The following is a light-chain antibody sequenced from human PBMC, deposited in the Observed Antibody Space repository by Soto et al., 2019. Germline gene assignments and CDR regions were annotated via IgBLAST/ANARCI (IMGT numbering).Light chain of an antibody. Sequence: DIQMTQSPSSLSASVGDRITITCRASQSISRYLIWYQHKPGKAPKLLINAASSLERGVPSRFSGGGSGTDFTLNISSLQPDDFATYYCQQNYRATPWTFGQGTKVDI. J-gene: IGKJ1*01. CDR1: QSISRY. V-gene: IGKV1-39*01. CDR3: QQNYRATPWT. CDR2: AAS.